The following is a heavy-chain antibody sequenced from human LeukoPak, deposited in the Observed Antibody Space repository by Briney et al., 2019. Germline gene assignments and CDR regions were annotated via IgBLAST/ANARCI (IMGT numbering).Heavy chain of an antibody. CDR3: AKDLSYSYDI. CDR1: GSTINTFG. V-gene: IGHV3-30*02. CDR2: IGHDGNYK. J-gene: IGHJ3*02. Sequence: GGSLRLSCIVSGSTINTFGFHWFRQAPGKGPEWLAFIGHDGNYKHYGDSVRGRFTISRDNSKNAVYLEMDSLRADDTALYRCAKDLSYSYDIWGQGTKVTVSS. D-gene: IGHD2-15*01.